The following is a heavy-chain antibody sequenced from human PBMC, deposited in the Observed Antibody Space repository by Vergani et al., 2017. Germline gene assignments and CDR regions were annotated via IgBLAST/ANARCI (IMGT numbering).Heavy chain of an antibody. CDR2: MNPNSGNT. CDR3: AREYYDIVTGSYYYYGMDV. J-gene: IGHJ6*02. V-gene: IGHV1-8*03. CDR1: GYTFTSYD. D-gene: IGHD3-9*01. Sequence: QVQLVQSGAEVKKPGASVKVSCKASGYTFTSYDINWVRQATGQGLEWMGWMNPNSGNTGYAQKFQGRVTITRNTSISTAYMELSSLRSEDTAVYYCAREYYDIVTGSYYYYGMDVWGQGTTVTVSS.